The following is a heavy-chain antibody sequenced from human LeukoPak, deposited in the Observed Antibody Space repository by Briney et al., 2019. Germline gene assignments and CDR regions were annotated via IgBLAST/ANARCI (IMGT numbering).Heavy chain of an antibody. CDR2: MNPNSGNT. J-gene: IGHJ6*04. V-gene: IGHV1-8*01. Sequence: GASVKVSCKASGYTFTSYDINWVRQATGQGLEWMGWMNPNSGNTGYAQKFQGRVTITRNTSISTAYMELSSLRSEDTAVYYCARESRPVGMDVWGKGTTVTISS. CDR3: ARESRPVGMDV. CDR1: GYTFTSYD.